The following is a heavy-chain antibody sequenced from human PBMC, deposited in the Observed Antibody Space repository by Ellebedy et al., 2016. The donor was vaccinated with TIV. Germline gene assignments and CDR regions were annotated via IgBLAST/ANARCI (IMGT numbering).Heavy chain of an antibody. CDR1: GGSISSYY. J-gene: IGHJ5*02. CDR3: ARDYYGSGPYYGWFDP. D-gene: IGHD3-10*01. CDR2: IYTSGST. V-gene: IGHV4-4*07. Sequence: SETLSLTCTVSGGSISSYYWSWIRQPAGKGLEWIGRIYTSGSTNYNPSLKSRVTMSVDTSKNQFSLKLSSVTAADTAVYYCARDYYGSGPYYGWFDPWGQGTLVTVSS.